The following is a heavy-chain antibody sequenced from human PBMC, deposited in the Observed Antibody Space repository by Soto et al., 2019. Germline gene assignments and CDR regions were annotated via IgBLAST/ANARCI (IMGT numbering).Heavy chain of an antibody. D-gene: IGHD5-12*01. CDR2: ISRSSSHM. V-gene: IGHV3-21*01. CDR3: ANHDYGGNRV. Sequence: WWSLRLSCLASVFTVSNYSMNWIRQAPGKGLEWVSSISRSSSHMFYADSVRGRFTISRDNAKNSVYLEMNSLRAEDTAVYYCANHDYGGNRVWGQGTLVTVSS. J-gene: IGHJ4*02. CDR1: VFTVSNYS.